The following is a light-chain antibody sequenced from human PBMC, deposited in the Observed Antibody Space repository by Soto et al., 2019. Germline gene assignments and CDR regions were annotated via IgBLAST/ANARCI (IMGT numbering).Light chain of an antibody. CDR2: SSS. J-gene: IGLJ2*01. Sequence: QSALTQPPSASGAPGQRVTIFCSGSNSNIGTTTVNWYQHVPGTAPKLLIYSSSQRPSGVPDRFSGSRSGTSASLAISGLQSEDEADYYCAAWDDSLNAVVFGGGTKVTVL. V-gene: IGLV1-44*01. CDR3: AAWDDSLNAVV. CDR1: NSNIGTTT.